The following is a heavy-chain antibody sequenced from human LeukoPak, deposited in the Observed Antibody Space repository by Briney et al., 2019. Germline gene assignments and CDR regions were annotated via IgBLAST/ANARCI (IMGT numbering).Heavy chain of an antibody. J-gene: IGHJ4*02. Sequence: GGSLRLSCAASGFTFRNYGMHWIRQAPGKGLEWVAIIWYDGSKNYYADSVKGRFSISRDNFNNTLYLHMNSLRAEDTALYYCARAPYTTGRSFYFDSWGQGTLVTVSS. V-gene: IGHV3-33*01. CDR3: ARAPYTTGRSFYFDS. CDR2: IWYDGSKN. D-gene: IGHD2-2*02. CDR1: GFTFRNYG.